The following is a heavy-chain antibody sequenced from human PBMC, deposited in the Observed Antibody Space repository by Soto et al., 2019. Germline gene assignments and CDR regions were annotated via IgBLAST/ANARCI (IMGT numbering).Heavy chain of an antibody. CDR1: GYSFTSYW. Sequence: GESLKISCKGSGYSFTSYWIGWVRQMPGKGLEWMGIIYPGDSDTRYSPSFQGQVTISADKSISTAYLQWSSLKASDTAMYYCDRISIVGATSFDAFDIWGQGTMVTVSS. D-gene: IGHD1-26*01. J-gene: IGHJ3*02. V-gene: IGHV5-51*01. CDR2: IYPGDSDT. CDR3: DRISIVGATSFDAFDI.